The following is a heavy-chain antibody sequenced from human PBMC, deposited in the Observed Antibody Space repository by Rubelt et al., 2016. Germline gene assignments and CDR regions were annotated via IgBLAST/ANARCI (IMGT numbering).Heavy chain of an antibody. Sequence: QVQLVQSGAEVKKPGASVQVSCKASGYTFNSYGISWVRQAPGQGLACMGIINPSGGSTSYAQKVQGRVTMTRETSTRTVYMELSSLRSEDTAVYYCARDPGPRGNDYWGQGTLVTVSS. D-gene: IGHD3-10*01. CDR2: INPSGGST. J-gene: IGHJ4*02. CDR1: GYTFNSYG. V-gene: IGHV1-46*02. CDR3: ARDPGPRGNDY.